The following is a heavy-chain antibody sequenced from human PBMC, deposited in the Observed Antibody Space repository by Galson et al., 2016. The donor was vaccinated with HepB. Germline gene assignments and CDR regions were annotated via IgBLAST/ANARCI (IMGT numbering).Heavy chain of an antibody. Sequence: PALVKPTQTLTLTCTFSGFSLSTSGVGVGWIRQPPGKALEWLALLYWDDGKRYSPSLKSRLTITKDTSKNQVVLTMTNMDPVDTATYYCAHRHMDTPVVHWGQGTLVTVSS. V-gene: IGHV2-5*02. J-gene: IGHJ4*02. CDR1: GFSLSTSGVG. CDR2: LYWDDGK. CDR3: AHRHMDTPVVH. D-gene: IGHD5-18*01.